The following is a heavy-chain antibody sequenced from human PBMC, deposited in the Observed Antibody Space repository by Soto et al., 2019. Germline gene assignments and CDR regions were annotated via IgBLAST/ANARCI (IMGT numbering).Heavy chain of an antibody. J-gene: IGHJ6*02. CDR1: GFTFSSYA. CDR2: ISGSGGST. D-gene: IGHD2-15*01. V-gene: IGHV3-23*01. CDR3: ASQDIVVVVAAKGDYYYGMDV. Sequence: PGGSLRLSCAASGFTFSSYAMSWVRQAPGKGLEWVSAISGSGGSTYYADSVKGRFTISRDNSKNTLYLQMNSLRAEDTAVYYCASQDIVVVVAAKGDYYYGMDVWGQGTTVTVSS.